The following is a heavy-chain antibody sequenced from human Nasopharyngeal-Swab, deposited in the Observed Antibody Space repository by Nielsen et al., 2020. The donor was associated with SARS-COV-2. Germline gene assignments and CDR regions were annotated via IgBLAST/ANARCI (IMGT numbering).Heavy chain of an antibody. CDR2: INPSGGGT. CDR3: ARDCFFDGSDSSVIDH. CDR1: GYTFNSHY. Sequence: ASVKVSCKASGYTFNSHYMHWVRQAPGQGPEWMGIINPSGGGTSYAQKFQGRVTMTSDMSTTTVYMELSSLRSEDTAVYYCARDCFFDGSDSSVIDHWGQETSVTVSS. J-gene: IGHJ4*02. V-gene: IGHV1-46*02. D-gene: IGHD1-26*01.